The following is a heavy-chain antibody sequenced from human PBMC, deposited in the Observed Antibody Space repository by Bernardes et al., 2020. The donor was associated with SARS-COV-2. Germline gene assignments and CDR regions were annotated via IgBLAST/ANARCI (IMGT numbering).Heavy chain of an antibody. CDR2: INPHRGGT. J-gene: IGHJ3*02. CDR1: GYTLSDYY. CDR3: ARDLDRLYSGSRTDAFDI. V-gene: IGHV1-2*02. D-gene: IGHD1-26*01. Sequence: ASVKVSCKASGYTLSDYYMHWVRQAPGQGLEWMGWINPHRGGTNYAQKFQGRVTVTRDTSISTAYMELSRLTSDDTAVYYCARDLDRLYSGSRTDAFDIWGQGTMVTVSS.